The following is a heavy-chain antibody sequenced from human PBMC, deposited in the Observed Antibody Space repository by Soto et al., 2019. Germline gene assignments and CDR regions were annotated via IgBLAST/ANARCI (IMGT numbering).Heavy chain of an antibody. Sequence: WGSLRLSCAASGFTFSSYSMNCVRQAPWNGLEWVSSISSSSIYIYYADSVKGRFTISRDNAKNSLYLQMNSLRAEDTAVYYSARGGRCSSTSCRDYYYYGMGVWGQGTTVTVSS. J-gene: IGHJ6*02. CDR1: GFTFSSYS. V-gene: IGHV3-21*01. CDR3: ARGGRCSSTSCRDYYYYGMGV. CDR2: ISSSSIYI. D-gene: IGHD2-2*01.